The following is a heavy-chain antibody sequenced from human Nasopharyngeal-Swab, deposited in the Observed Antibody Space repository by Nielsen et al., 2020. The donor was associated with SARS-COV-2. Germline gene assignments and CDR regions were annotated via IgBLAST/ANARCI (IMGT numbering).Heavy chain of an antibody. Sequence: GGSLRLSCAASGLIVSSNYMSWVRQAPGKGLEWVSAISGSGGSTYYADSVKGRFTISRDNSKNTLYLQMNSLRAEDTAVYYCAKGGIVGATSTGDYWGQGTLVTVSS. CDR3: AKGGIVGATSTGDY. D-gene: IGHD1-26*01. V-gene: IGHV3-23*01. CDR1: GLIVSSNY. J-gene: IGHJ4*02. CDR2: ISGSGGST.